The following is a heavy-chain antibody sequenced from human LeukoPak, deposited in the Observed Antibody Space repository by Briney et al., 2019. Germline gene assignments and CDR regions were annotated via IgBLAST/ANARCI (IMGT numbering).Heavy chain of an antibody. CDR3: ARDNYDILTGHYPNAFDI. Sequence: GGSLRLSCAASGFTFSSYSMNWVRQAPGKGLEWVSSISSSSSYIYYADSVKGRFTISRDNAKNSLYLQMNSLRAEDTAVYYCARDNYDILTGHYPNAFDIWGQGSMVTVSS. D-gene: IGHD3-9*01. V-gene: IGHV3-21*01. CDR1: GFTFSSYS. J-gene: IGHJ3*02. CDR2: ISSSSSYI.